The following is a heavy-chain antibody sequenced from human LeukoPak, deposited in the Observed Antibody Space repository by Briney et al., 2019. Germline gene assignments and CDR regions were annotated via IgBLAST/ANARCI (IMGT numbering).Heavy chain of an antibody. CDR1: GFTFDEYR. CDR3: ARDRGSYRPIDY. J-gene: IGHJ4*02. CDR2: ILSDGSST. V-gene: IGHV3-74*01. Sequence: PGGSLRLSCAASGFTFDEYRMHWVRQAPGKGLVWVSHILSDGSSTTYADSVKGRFTISRDNAKNTLYLQMNSLRVEDTAIYYCARDRGSYRPIDYWGQGTLVTVSS. D-gene: IGHD1-26*01.